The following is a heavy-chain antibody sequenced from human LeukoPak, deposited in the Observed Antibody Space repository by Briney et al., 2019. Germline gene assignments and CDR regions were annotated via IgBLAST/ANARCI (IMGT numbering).Heavy chain of an antibody. Sequence: GRSLRLSCAASGFTFSSYAMSWVRQAPGKGLEWVSAISGGGGSTHYADSVKGRFTISRDNSKNTLYLQMSSLRAGDTAVYYCAKSSYYDSSGYYREYYFDYWGQGTLVTVSS. CDR1: GFTFSSYA. J-gene: IGHJ4*02. V-gene: IGHV3-23*01. CDR2: ISGGGGST. CDR3: AKSSYYDSSGYYREYYFDY. D-gene: IGHD3-22*01.